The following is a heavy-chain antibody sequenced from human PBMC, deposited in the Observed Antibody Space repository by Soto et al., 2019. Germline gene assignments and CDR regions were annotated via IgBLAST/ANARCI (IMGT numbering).Heavy chain of an antibody. CDR1: GDSISSGAYH. CDR3: ATYVVGAGGTGS. D-gene: IGHD6-13*01. CDR2: IQSSGRT. J-gene: IGHJ5*02. V-gene: IGHV4-31*03. Sequence: SETLSLTCTVSGDSISSGAYHWSWVRQLPGKGLEWIGFIQSSGRTQYNPSLQSRLTMSVDTSKNQFSLRLTSVTAADMAVYYCATYVVGAGGTGSWGQGTLVTVSS.